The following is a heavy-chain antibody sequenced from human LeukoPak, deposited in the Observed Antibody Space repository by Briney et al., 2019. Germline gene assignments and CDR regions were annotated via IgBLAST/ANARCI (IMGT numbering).Heavy chain of an antibody. J-gene: IGHJ4*02. D-gene: IGHD3-22*01. CDR2: ISSSSSYV. Sequence: GGSLRLSCAASGFTFSSYSMNWVRQAPGKGLEWVSSISSSSSYVYYADSVKGRFTISRDNAKNSLYLQMNSLRAEDTAVYYCARDLFSAYYYDSSGQSHDYWGQGTLVTVSS. CDR1: GFTFSSYS. V-gene: IGHV3-21*01. CDR3: ARDLFSAYYYDSSGQSHDY.